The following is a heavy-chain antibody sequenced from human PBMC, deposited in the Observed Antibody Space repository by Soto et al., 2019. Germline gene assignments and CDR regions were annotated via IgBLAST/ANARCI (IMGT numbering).Heavy chain of an antibody. D-gene: IGHD4-17*01. V-gene: IGHV1-46*01. J-gene: IGHJ4*02. Sequence: ASVKVSCKASGYTFTSYYVHWVRQAPGQGLEWMGIISPSGGSTSYAQKFQGRVTMTRDTSTSTVYMELSSLRSEDTAVYYCARLPRNYGDYVLDFDYWGQGTLVTVSS. CDR2: ISPSGGST. CDR3: ARLPRNYGDYVLDFDY. CDR1: GYTFTSYY.